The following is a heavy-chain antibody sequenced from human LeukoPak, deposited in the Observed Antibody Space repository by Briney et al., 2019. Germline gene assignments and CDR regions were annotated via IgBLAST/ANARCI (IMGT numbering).Heavy chain of an antibody. CDR3: ATEGKMIRGVYTDY. J-gene: IGHJ4*02. CDR1: GYTLTELS. V-gene: IGHV1-24*01. CDR2: FDPEDGET. D-gene: IGHD3-10*01. Sequence: ASVKVSCKVSGYTLTELSMHWVRQAPGKGLEWMGGFDPEDGETIYAQKFQGRVTMTADTPTDTAYMELSSLRSEDTAVYFCATEGKMIRGVYTDYWGQGTLVTVSS.